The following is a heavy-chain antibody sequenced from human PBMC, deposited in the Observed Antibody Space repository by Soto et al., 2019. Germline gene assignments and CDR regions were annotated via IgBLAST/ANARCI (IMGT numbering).Heavy chain of an antibody. D-gene: IGHD3-22*01. Sequence: SVTLSLTCCIEGGSFGGYYGSWIRQPPGKGLEWIGEINHSGSTNYNPSLKSRDTISVDTSKNQFSLKLSSVTAADTAVYYCARGRTYYYDSSGYNSKYWFDPWGQGTLVTVSS. CDR1: GGSFGGYY. CDR3: ARGRTYYYDSSGYNSKYWFDP. V-gene: IGHV4-34*01. J-gene: IGHJ5*02. CDR2: INHSGST.